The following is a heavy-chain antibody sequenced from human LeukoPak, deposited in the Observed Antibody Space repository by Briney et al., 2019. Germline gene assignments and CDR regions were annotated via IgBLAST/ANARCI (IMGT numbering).Heavy chain of an antibody. J-gene: IGHJ4*02. V-gene: IGHV3-21*01. D-gene: IGHD2-15*01. CDR1: GFTFSSYS. Sequence: PGGSLRLSCAASGFTFSSYSMNWVRQAPGKGLEWVSSISSSSSYIYYADSVKGRFTISRDNAKNSLYLQMNSLGAEDTAVYYCARGDCSGGSCYTTPYYFDYWGQGTLVTVSS. CDR3: ARGDCSGGSCYTTPYYFDY. CDR2: ISSSSSYI.